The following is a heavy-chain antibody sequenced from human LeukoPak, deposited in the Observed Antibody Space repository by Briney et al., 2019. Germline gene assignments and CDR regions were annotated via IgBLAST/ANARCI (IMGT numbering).Heavy chain of an antibody. Sequence: ASVKVSCKTSGYTFTNYYILWVRQAPGQGLEWMGRIDPNTGGTKSAKNFQGRVTTTRDTSISTAYMALSGLRSDDTAVYYCASLYDIVGTTVDYWGQGTLVTVSS. J-gene: IGHJ4*02. V-gene: IGHV1-2*06. CDR1: GYTFTNYY. D-gene: IGHD1-26*01. CDR3: ASLYDIVGTTVDY. CDR2: IDPNTGGT.